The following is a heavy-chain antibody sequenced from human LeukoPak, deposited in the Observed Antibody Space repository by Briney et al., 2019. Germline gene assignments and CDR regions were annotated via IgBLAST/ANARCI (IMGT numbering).Heavy chain of an antibody. CDR1: GFTFSSYA. CDR2: IKSKTDGGTT. Sequence: GRSLRLSCAASGFTFSSYAMHWVRQAPGKGLEWVGRIKSKTDGGTTEDAAPVKGRFTISRDDSNNTLYLQMNSLQTEDTAVYYCATGTRMDVWGKGTTVTVSS. D-gene: IGHD1-1*01. V-gene: IGHV3-15*01. CDR3: ATGTRMDV. J-gene: IGHJ6*04.